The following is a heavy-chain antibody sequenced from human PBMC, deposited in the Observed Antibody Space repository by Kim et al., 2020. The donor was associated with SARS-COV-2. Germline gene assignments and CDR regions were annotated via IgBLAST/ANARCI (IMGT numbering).Heavy chain of an antibody. J-gene: IGHJ1*01. V-gene: IGHV3-64D*09. CDR3: VKTDVGYSSSWYPEYFQH. CDR2: ISSNGGST. D-gene: IGHD6-13*01. CDR1: GFTFSSYA. Sequence: GGSLRLSCSASGFTFSSYAMHWVRQAPGKGLEYVSAISSNGGSTYYADSVKGRFTISRDNSKNTLYLQMSSLRAEDTAVYYCVKTDVGYSSSWYPEYFQHWGQGTLVTVSS.